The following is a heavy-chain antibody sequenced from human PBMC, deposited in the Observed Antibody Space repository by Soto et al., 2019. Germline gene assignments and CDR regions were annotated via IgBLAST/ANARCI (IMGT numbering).Heavy chain of an antibody. V-gene: IGHV4-61*01. J-gene: IGHJ6*02. CDR2: IYYSGST. CDR1: GDSVSSNSYY. Sequence: SSETLSLTCTVSGDSVSSNSYYWSWIRQPPGKGLEFIGYIYYSGSTNYNPSLKSRVTISLDTSKNQFSLRLSSVTAADTAVYYCARAWKQPCGGMDVGGPGTTVTVSS. D-gene: IGHD6-13*01. CDR3: ARAWKQPCGGMDV.